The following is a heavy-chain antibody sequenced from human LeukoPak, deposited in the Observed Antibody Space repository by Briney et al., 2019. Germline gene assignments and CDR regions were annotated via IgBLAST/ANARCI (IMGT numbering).Heavy chain of an antibody. J-gene: IGHJ4*02. CDR3: ARADYVWGSYRYLVHYFDY. Sequence: GGSLRLSCAASGFTFSSYSMNWVRQAPGKGLEWVSSISSSSSYIYYADSVKGRFTISRDNAKNSLYLQMNSLRAEDTAVYYCARADYVWGSYRYLVHYFDYWGQGTLVTVSS. CDR1: GFTFSSYS. D-gene: IGHD3-16*02. V-gene: IGHV3-21*01. CDR2: ISSSSSYI.